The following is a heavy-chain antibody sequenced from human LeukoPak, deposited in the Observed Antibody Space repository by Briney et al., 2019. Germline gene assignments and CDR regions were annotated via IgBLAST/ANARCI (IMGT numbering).Heavy chain of an antibody. CDR1: GFTFSNYW. CDR3: AREDQPRGTFDY. J-gene: IGHJ4*02. Sequence: GGSLRLSCAASGFTFSNYWMTWVRQAPGKGLEWVANINQDGSEKYYVDSVKGRFTISRDNAKNSLYLHMNILRAEDTALYYCAREDQPRGTFDYWGQGILVTVSS. D-gene: IGHD2-15*01. CDR2: INQDGSEK. V-gene: IGHV3-7*05.